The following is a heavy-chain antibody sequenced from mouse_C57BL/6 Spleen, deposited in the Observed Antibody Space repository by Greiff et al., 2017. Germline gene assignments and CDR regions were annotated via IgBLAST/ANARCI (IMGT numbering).Heavy chain of an antibody. CDR3: ARSDYGSSYWFAY. D-gene: IGHD1-1*01. CDR2: IYPGDGDT. CDR1: GYAFSSYW. J-gene: IGHJ3*01. Sequence: VQLQQSGAELVKPGASVKISCKASGYAFSSYWMNWVKQRPGKGLEWIGQIYPGDGDTNYNGKFKGKATLTADKSSSTAYMQLSSLTSEDSAVYFCARSDYGSSYWFAYWGQGTLVTVSA. V-gene: IGHV1-80*01.